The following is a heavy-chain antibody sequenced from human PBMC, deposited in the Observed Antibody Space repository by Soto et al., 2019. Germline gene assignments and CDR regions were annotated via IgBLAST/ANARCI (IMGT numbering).Heavy chain of an antibody. CDR2: INPSGGST. J-gene: IGHJ1*01. V-gene: IGHV1-46*01. CDR3: AREHIVVVTANTSPDFQH. CDR1: VYSFTSYY. Sequence: XSVKVSCKASVYSFTSYYMQWVRQAPGQSLEWMGIINPSGGSTSYAQKFQGRVTMTRDTSTSTVYMELSSLRSEDTAVYYCAREHIVVVTANTSPDFQHWGQGNMVTVSS. D-gene: IGHD2-21*02.